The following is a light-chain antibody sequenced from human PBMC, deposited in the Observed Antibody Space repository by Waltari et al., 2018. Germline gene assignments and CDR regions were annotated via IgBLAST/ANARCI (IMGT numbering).Light chain of an antibody. CDR1: QSVSSK. V-gene: IGKV3-15*01. CDR2: GAS. Sequence: EIVMTQSPATLSVSPGETATLSCRASQSVSSKLAWYQQKPGQAPRHLIYGASTRATGVPARFSGSGSGTEFTLTISSLQSEDLALYYCQQYKNWRMYTFGQGTKLEIK. J-gene: IGKJ2*01. CDR3: QQYKNWRMYT.